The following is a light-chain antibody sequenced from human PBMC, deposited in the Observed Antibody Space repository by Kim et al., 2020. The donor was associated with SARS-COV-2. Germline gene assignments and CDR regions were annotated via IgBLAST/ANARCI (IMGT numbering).Light chain of an antibody. CDR1: KLGDKY. V-gene: IGLV3-1*01. J-gene: IGLJ2*01. Sequence: VSPGQTPSITCSGDKLGDKYACWYQQKPGQSPVLVIYQDSKRPSGIPERFSGSNSGNTATLTISGTQAMDEADYYCQAWDSSTSVFGGGTQLTVL. CDR3: QAWDSSTSV. CDR2: QDS.